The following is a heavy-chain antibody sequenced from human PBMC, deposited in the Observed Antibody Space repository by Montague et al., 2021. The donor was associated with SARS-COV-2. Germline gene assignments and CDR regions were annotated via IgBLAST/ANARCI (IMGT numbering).Heavy chain of an antibody. CDR2: ISSSGSTI. V-gene: IGHV3-48*03. J-gene: IGHJ4*02. CDR3: ARAGYYDSSGYGYY. Sequence: SLRLSCAASGFTFSSYEMNWVRQAPGKGLEWVSYISSSGSTIYYADSXKGRFTISRDNAKNSLYLQLNSLRAEDTAVYYCARAGYYDSSGYGYYWGQGTLVTVSS. D-gene: IGHD3-22*01. CDR1: GFTFSSYE.